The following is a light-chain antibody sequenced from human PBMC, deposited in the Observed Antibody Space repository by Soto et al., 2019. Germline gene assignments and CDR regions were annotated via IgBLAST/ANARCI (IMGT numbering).Light chain of an antibody. CDR1: QSVSSN. Sequence: EIVMTQSPATLSVSPGERAALSCRASQSVSSNLAWYQQKPGQAPRLLIYGASTRVTGLPARFSGSGSGTDFTLTISSLEPEDFAVYYCQQRSNWPITFGQGTRLEIK. J-gene: IGKJ5*01. CDR3: QQRSNWPIT. V-gene: IGKV3-15*01. CDR2: GAS.